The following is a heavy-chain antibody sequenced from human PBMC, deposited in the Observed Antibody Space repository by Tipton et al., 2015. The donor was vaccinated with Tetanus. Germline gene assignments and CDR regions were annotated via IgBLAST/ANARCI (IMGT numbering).Heavy chain of an antibody. Sequence: TLSLTCAVSGGSTSSGNWWSWVRQSPGKGLEWIGEVNQAGNTDYIPSLKGRVTMSLDTSKSQLSLNLSSVTAADTAVYYCARGSRTRIYDSSGYSFRYFYGMDVWGLGATVTVSS. V-gene: IGHV4-4*02. J-gene: IGHJ6*02. D-gene: IGHD3-22*01. CDR2: VNQAGNT. CDR3: ARGSRTRIYDSSGYSFRYFYGMDV. CDR1: GGSTSSGNW.